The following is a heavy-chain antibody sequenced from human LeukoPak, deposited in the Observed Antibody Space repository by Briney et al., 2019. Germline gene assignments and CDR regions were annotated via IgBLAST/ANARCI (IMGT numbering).Heavy chain of an antibody. V-gene: IGHV4-38-2*02. Sequence: PSETLSLTCTVSGYSISSGYYWGWIRQPPGKGLEWIGSIYHSGSTNYNPSLKSRVTISVDTSKNQFSPKLSSVTVADTAVYYCAGGYKYAYYNYYYMDVWGKGTTVTVSS. CDR3: AGGYKYAYYNYYYMDV. D-gene: IGHD5-24*01. J-gene: IGHJ6*03. CDR1: GYSISSGYY. CDR2: IYHSGST.